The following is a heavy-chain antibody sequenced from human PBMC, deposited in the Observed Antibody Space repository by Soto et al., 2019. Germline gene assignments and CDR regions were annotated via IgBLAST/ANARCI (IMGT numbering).Heavy chain of an antibody. V-gene: IGHV3-7*01. D-gene: IGHD3-3*01. J-gene: IGHJ3*02. CDR3: ARPWNSDYTADAFDI. CDR2: IKLDGSEE. Sequence: GGSLRLSCAASGFTFSSYWMSWVRQAPGKGLEWVANIKLDGSEEYYVDSVKGRFTISRDNAKSSLYLQMNSLRAEDTAVYYCARPWNSDYTADAFDIWGQGTMVTVSS. CDR1: GFTFSSYW.